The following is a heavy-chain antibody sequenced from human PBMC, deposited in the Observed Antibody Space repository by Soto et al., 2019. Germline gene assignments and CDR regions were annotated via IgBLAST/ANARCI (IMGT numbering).Heavy chain of an antibody. D-gene: IGHD3-10*01. V-gene: IGHV1-69*04. J-gene: IGHJ6*02. CDR1: GGTFSSYT. CDR2: IIPILGIA. Sequence: GASVKVSCKASGGTFSSYTISWVRQAPGQGLEWMGRIIPILGIANYAQKFQGRVTITADKSTSTAYMELSSLRSEDTAVYYCARDLRGTMVRGVINSPDSYGMDVWGQGTTVTVSS. CDR3: ARDLRGTMVRGVINSPDSYGMDV.